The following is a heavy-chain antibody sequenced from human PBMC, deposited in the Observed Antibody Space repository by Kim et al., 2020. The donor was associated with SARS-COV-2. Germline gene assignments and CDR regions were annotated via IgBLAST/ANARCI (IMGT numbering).Heavy chain of an antibody. CDR3: ARGLLETGVVPAAWRHYYYYYGMDV. CDR1: GGTFSSYA. CDR2: IIPIFGTA. V-gene: IGHV1-69*13. D-gene: IGHD2-2*01. Sequence: SVKVSCKASGGTFSSYAISWVRQAPGQGLEWMGGIIPIFGTANYAQKFQGRVTITADESTSTAYMELSSLRSEDTAVYYCARGLLETGVVPAAWRHYYYYYGMDVWGQGTTVTVSS. J-gene: IGHJ6*02.